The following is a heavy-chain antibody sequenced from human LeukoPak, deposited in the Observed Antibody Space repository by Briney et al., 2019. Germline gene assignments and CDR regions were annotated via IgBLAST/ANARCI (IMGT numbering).Heavy chain of an antibody. CDR1: GFTFSNSA. CDR2: TTGSGGST. CDR3: AKDLVRGADC. D-gene: IGHD3-10*01. V-gene: IGHV3-23*01. Sequence: PGGSLRLSCEASGFTFSNSAMSWVRQAPGKGLEWVSATTGSGGSTFYADSVRGRFIISRDNSKNTLYLQMNSPRAEDTAMYYCAKDLVRGADCWGQGTLVTVSS. J-gene: IGHJ4*02.